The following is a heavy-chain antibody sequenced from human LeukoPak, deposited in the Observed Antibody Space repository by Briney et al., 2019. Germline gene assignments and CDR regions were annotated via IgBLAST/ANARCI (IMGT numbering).Heavy chain of an antibody. CDR1: GFTFNNAW. J-gene: IGHJ4*02. D-gene: IGHD3-22*01. CDR3: ARDFNYYDSSGYYNY. CDR2: ISGSGGST. Sequence: GGSLRLSCAASGFTFNNAWMSWVRQAPGKGLEWVSAISGSGGSTYYADSVKGRFTISRDNSKNSLYLQMNSLRAEDTAVYYCARDFNYYDSSGYYNYWGQGTLVTVSS. V-gene: IGHV3-23*01.